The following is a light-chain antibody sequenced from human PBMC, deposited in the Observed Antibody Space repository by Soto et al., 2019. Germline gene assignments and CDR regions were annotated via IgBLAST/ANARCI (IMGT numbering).Light chain of an antibody. V-gene: IGKV3-15*01. CDR2: GAS. J-gene: IGKJ2*01. Sequence: EIVMTQSPATLSVSPGERATLSCRASQSVSSNLAWYQQSPGQAPRLLIFGASTRAPDIPARFSGSGSGTEFTLTISSLQSEDFAVYYCQQYNSWPPHTFGQGTKVEIK. CDR3: QQYNSWPPHT. CDR1: QSVSSN.